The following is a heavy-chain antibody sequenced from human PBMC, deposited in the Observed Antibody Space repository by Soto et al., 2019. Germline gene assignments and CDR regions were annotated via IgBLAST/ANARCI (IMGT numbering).Heavy chain of an antibody. J-gene: IGHJ4*02. CDR1: GGPISSSDYC. CDR3: ARAQRGFHS. CDR2: FYYSGST. V-gene: IGHV4-30-4*02. Sequence: PSETPSSTWPVSGGPISSSDYCWTWFRHPLGMGLESIGLFYYSGSTYYYPSLKSRVTMSVDPSKNQFSLKLSSVTAADTAVYECARAQRGFHSCGQAPLVTVSS. D-gene: IGHD3-16*01.